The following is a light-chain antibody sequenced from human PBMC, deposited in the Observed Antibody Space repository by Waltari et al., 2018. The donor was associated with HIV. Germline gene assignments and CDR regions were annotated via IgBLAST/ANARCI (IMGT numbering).Light chain of an antibody. V-gene: IGLV2-14*01. CDR2: EVS. Sequence: QSALTQPASVSGSPGQSITLSCTGTSSDVGGYNYVSWYQQHPGKVPKLMSYEVSNRPPGVSNRFSGSKSGNTASLTISGLQAEDEADYYCHSYTSSSTPYVFGTGTKVTVL. CDR3: HSYTSSSTPYV. CDR1: SSDVGGYNY. J-gene: IGLJ1*01.